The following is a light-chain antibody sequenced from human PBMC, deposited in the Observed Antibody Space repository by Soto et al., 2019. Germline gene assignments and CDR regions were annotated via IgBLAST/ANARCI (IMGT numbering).Light chain of an antibody. CDR3: AAWDDSLNGWV. CDR2: YDD. V-gene: IGLV1-36*01. J-gene: IGLJ3*02. Sequence: QAVVTQPPSVSEAPGQRVTISCSGSTSNVEDNAVNWYQQLPGKAPKLLIYYDDLRPSGVSGRFSGSKSGTSASLAISGLQSEDEADYYCAAWDDSLNGWVFGGGTKLTVL. CDR1: TSNVEDNA.